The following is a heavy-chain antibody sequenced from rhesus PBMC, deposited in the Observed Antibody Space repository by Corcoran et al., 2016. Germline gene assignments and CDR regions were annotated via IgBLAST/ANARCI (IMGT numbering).Heavy chain of an antibody. D-gene: IGHD1-26*01. V-gene: IGHV4-173*01. J-gene: IGHJ6*01. Sequence: QLQLQESGPGLVKPSETLSLTCAVSGPSLSTNTRSSIPQPPGWAMVWIVRISGNGGSTDYNPALKSRVTISTDTSKNQFALNLTSVTAADTAVYYCASGLNYGAPNFGLDSWGQGVVVTVSS. CDR2: ISGNGGST. CDR1: GPSLSTNT. CDR3: ASGLNYGAPNFGLDS.